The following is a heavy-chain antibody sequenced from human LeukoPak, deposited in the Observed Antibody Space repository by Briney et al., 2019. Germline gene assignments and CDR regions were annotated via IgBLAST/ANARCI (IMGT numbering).Heavy chain of an antibody. D-gene: IGHD6-13*01. Sequence: PGGSLRLSCAASGFTFSDYAMHWVRQAPGKGLEWVAFLSFDGTNKYYADSVKGRFTISRDNSKNTLYLQMNSLSAEDTAVYFCARDYSRNSFDYWGQGTLVTVSS. V-gene: IGHV3-30-3*01. J-gene: IGHJ4*02. CDR3: ARDYSRNSFDY. CDR2: LSFDGTNK. CDR1: GFTFSDYA.